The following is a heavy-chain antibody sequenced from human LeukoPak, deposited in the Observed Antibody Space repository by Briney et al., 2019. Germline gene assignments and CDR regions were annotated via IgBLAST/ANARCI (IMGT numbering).Heavy chain of an antibody. D-gene: IGHD6-13*01. CDR3: ARDQYSSSWSFDP. CDR2: IWYDGSNK. CDR1: GFTFSSYG. J-gene: IGHJ5*02. V-gene: IGHV3-33*01. Sequence: GGSLRLSCAASGFTFSSYGMHRVRQAPGKGLEWVAVIWYDGSNKYYADSVKGRFTISRDNSKNTLYLQMNSLRAEDTAVYYCARDQYSSSWSFDPWGQGTLVTVSS.